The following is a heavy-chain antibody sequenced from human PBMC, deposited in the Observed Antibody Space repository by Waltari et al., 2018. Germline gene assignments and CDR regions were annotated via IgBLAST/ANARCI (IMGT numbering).Heavy chain of an antibody. D-gene: IGHD1-26*01. CDR3: ARGLRSHSAAWWEGITFDS. CDR1: GGSFMGFY. V-gene: IGHV4-34*02. J-gene: IGHJ4*02. Sequence: QVQLQQWGTGLLRPSETLSLTCAVHGGSFMGFYWTWIPLSPGRGLEWIGEAYERGTTKYSPSLKSRLTVSVDTSKRQFSLKLSSVTAADTAFYYCARGLRSHSAAWWEGITFDSWGQGSLVTVSS. CDR2: AYERGTT.